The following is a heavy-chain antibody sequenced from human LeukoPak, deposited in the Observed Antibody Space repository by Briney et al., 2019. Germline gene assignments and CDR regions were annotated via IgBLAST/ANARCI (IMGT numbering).Heavy chain of an antibody. D-gene: IGHD6-13*01. V-gene: IGHV4-59*01. Sequence: SETLSLTCTVSGGSISSYYWSYIRQPPGKGLEWIGYIYFSGSTNYNPSLKSRVTISVDTSKNQFSLKLSSVTAADTAVYYCARAAAGTHDYWGQGTLVTVSS. CDR2: IYFSGST. CDR1: GGSISSYY. CDR3: ARAAAGTHDY. J-gene: IGHJ4*02.